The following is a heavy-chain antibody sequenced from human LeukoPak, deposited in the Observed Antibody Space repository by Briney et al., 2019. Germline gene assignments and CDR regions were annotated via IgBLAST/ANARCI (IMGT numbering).Heavy chain of an antibody. V-gene: IGHV4-34*01. Sequence: PSETLSLTCAVYGGSFSGYYWSWIRQPPGKGLEWIGEINHSGSTNYNPSLKSRVTISVDTSKNQFSLKLSSVTAADTAVYYCARDETTREEPYYYYYMDVWGKGTTVTVSS. CDR2: INHSGST. D-gene: IGHD1-1*01. CDR1: GGSFSGYY. CDR3: ARDETTREEPYYYYYMDV. J-gene: IGHJ6*03.